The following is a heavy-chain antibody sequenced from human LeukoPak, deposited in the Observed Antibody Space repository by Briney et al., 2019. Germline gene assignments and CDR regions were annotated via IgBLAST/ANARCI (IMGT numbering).Heavy chain of an antibody. CDR3: AKGLAVATSYFDC. CDR1: GFIFSSYP. J-gene: IGHJ4*02. D-gene: IGHD6-19*01. V-gene: IGHV3-23*01. Sequence: PGGSLRLSCAASGFIFSSYPISWVRQAPGKGLEWVPTISAGGGSTYYADSVKGRFTFSTDNSKNTLYLQMNSLKAEDTAVYYCAKGLAVATSYFDCWGQGTLVTVSS. CDR2: ISAGGGST.